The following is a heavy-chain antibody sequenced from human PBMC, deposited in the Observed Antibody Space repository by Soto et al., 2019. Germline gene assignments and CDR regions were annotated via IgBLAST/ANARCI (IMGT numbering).Heavy chain of an antibody. V-gene: IGHV1-69*13. D-gene: IGHD6-6*01. Sequence: VKVSCKASGGTFSSYAISWVRQAPGQGLEWMGGIIPIFGTANYAQKFQGRVTITADESTSTAYMELSSLRSEDTAVYYCAREIAARLIGWFDPWGQGTLVAVSS. CDR2: IIPIFGTA. CDR1: GGTFSSYA. J-gene: IGHJ5*02. CDR3: AREIAARLIGWFDP.